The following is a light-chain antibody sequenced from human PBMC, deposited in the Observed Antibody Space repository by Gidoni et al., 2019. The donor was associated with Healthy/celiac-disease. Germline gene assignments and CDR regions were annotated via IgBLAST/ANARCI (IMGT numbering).Light chain of an antibody. CDR3: QVWDSSSDLVV. V-gene: IGLV3-21*02. CDR1: NIGSKS. CDR2: DDS. Sequence: SYVLTQPPSVSVAPGQTARITCGGNNIGSKSVHCYQQKPGQAPVLVVYDDSDRPSGIPERFSGSNSGNTATLTISRVEAGDEADYYCQVWDSSSDLVVFGGGTKLTVL. J-gene: IGLJ2*01.